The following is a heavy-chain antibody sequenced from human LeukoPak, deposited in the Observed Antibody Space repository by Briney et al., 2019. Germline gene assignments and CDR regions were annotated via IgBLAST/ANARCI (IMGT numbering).Heavy chain of an antibody. CDR2: LYSDDTT. D-gene: IGHD1-26*01. Sequence: GGSLRLSCAASGFIVNSNYMKWVRQAPGKGLEWVSVLYSDDTTYYADSVKGRFTISRDNSKNTLYLQMNNLRAEDTAVYYCARGGGYYAIDYWGQGTLVTVSS. CDR3: ARGGGYYAIDY. V-gene: IGHV3-53*01. J-gene: IGHJ4*02. CDR1: GFIVNSNY.